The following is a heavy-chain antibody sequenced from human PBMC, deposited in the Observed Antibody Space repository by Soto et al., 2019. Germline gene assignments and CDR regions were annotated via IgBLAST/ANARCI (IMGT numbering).Heavy chain of an antibody. CDR1: GFTFSSYW. CDR2: INSDGSST. D-gene: IGHD3-10*01. CDR3: ARDYYGSGGFDP. V-gene: IGHV3-74*01. J-gene: IGHJ5*02. Sequence: GGALRLSCAASGFTFSSYWMHGVRQAPGKGLVWVSRINSDGSSTSYADSVKGRFTISRDNAKNTLYLQMNSLRAEDTAVYYCARDYYGSGGFDPWGQGTLVTVSS.